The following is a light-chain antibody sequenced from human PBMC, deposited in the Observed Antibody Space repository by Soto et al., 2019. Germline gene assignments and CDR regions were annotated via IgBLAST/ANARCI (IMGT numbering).Light chain of an antibody. CDR2: DAS. CDR3: QQYENLPT. J-gene: IGKJ5*01. V-gene: IGKV1-33*01. CDR1: QNINNY. Sequence: DFQMTQAPSSLPGPLGDRVPISGQASQNINNYLNWYQQKPGRAPKLLIYDASNLEAGVPSRFRGSGSGTDFTFTISHLQPEDIATYYCQQYENLPTFGQGTRLEIK.